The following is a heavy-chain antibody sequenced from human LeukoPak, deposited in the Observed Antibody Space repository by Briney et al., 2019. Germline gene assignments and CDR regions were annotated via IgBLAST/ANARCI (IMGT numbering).Heavy chain of an antibody. V-gene: IGHV3-30*02. D-gene: IGHD2-21*01. CDR2: IRYDGSNK. J-gene: IGHJ4*02. CDR1: GFTFSSYG. CDR3: ARAPVTSCRGAYCYPFDY. Sequence: GGSLRLSCAASGFTFSSYGMHWVRQAPGKGLEWVAFIRYDGSNKYYADSVKGRFTSSRDNSKNTLYLQMNSLRAEDAAVYYCARAPVTSCRGAYCYPFDYWGQGTLVTVSS.